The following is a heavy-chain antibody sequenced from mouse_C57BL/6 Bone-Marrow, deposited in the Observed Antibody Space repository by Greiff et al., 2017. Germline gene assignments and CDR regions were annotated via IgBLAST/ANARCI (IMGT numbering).Heavy chain of an antibody. Sequence: EVQVVESGGGLVKPGGSLKLSCAASGFTFSSYAMSWVRQTPEKRLEWVATISDGGSYTYYPDNVKGRFTISRDNAKNNLYLQMSHLKSEDTAMYYCARDSGYPAWFAYWGQGTLVTVSA. CDR2: ISDGGSYT. CDR3: ARDSGYPAWFAY. D-gene: IGHD2-2*01. V-gene: IGHV5-4*01. CDR1: GFTFSSYA. J-gene: IGHJ3*01.